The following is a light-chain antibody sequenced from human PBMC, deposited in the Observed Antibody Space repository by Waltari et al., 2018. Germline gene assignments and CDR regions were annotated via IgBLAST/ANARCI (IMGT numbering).Light chain of an antibody. CDR3: SSYASSSSVV. Sequence: QSALTQPASVSGSPGQSTPIPCTGTHLDYLGGYRSLSWYQQHPGKAPKLIIYGVSNRPSGVSTRFSGSRSGNTASLTISGLQAEDEADYYCSSYASSSSVVFGGGTKLTVL. CDR2: GVS. CDR1: HLDYLGGYRS. V-gene: IGLV2-14*03. J-gene: IGLJ2*01.